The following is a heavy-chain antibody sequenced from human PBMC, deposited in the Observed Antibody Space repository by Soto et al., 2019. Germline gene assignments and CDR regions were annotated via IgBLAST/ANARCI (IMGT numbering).Heavy chain of an antibody. Sequence: PSETLSLTCTVSGGSVSSGSYYWSWIRQPPGKGLEWIGYIYYSGSTNYNPSLKSRVTISVDTSKNQFSLKLSSVTAADTAVYYCARGMYTSYDSSGYHFDYWGQGTLVTVSS. D-gene: IGHD3-22*01. J-gene: IGHJ4*02. CDR1: GGSVSSGSYY. CDR2: IYYSGST. V-gene: IGHV4-61*01. CDR3: ARGMYTSYDSSGYHFDY.